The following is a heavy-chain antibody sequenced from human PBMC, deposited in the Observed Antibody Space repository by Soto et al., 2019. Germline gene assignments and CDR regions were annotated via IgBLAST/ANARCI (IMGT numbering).Heavy chain of an antibody. CDR3: ARQGYCSGGSGYSLAFDI. V-gene: IGHV4-31*01. CDR2: IYYSGST. J-gene: IGHJ3*02. Sequence: SETLSLTCSVSGGSRNSGGYYWSWIPQHPGKGLEWIGYIYYSGSTYYNPSLKSLVTISVDTSKNQFSLKLSSVTAADTAVYYCARQGYCSGGSGYSLAFDIWGQGTMVTVSS. D-gene: IGHD2-15*01. CDR1: GGSRNSGGYY.